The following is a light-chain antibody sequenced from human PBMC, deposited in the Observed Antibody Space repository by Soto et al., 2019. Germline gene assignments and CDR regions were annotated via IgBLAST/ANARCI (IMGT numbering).Light chain of an antibody. CDR1: SNDVGGYNY. J-gene: IGLJ3*02. CDR3: CSYTSTNSRV. Sequence: QSALTQPASMSGSPGQSITISCTGTSNDVGGYNYVSWYQQHPGKAPKLMIFKVSNRPSGVSNRFSGSKSGSTASLTISGLQAEDEAYYYCCSYTSTNSRVFGGGTKVTVL. CDR2: KVS. V-gene: IGLV2-14*01.